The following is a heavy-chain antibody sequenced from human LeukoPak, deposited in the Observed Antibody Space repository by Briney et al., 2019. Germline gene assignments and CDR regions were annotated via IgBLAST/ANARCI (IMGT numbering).Heavy chain of an antibody. J-gene: IGHJ6*03. CDR1: GYTFTSYY. Sequence: ASVKVSCKASGYTFTSYYMHWVRQAPGQGLEWMGIINPSGGSTSYAQKFQGRVTMTRDMSTSTVYMELSSLRSEDTAVYYCARGRLDRRNYYYYYYMDVWGKGTTVTVSS. CDR3: ARGRLDRRNYYYYYYMDV. CDR2: INPSGGST. D-gene: IGHD1-1*01. V-gene: IGHV1-46*01.